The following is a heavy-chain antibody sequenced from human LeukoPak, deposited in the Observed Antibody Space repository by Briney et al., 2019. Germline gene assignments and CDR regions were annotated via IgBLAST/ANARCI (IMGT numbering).Heavy chain of an antibody. CDR3: AKFRGYSYGPIGY. J-gene: IGHJ4*02. V-gene: IGHV3-23*01. CDR1: GFTFSTYD. Sequence: GGTLRLSCAASGFTFSTYDMSWVRQAPGKGLEWVSAISGSGGSTFYADSVKGRFTISRDNSKNTLYLQMNSLRAEDTAVYYCAKFRGYSYGPIGYWGQGTLVTVSS. CDR2: ISGSGGST. D-gene: IGHD5-18*01.